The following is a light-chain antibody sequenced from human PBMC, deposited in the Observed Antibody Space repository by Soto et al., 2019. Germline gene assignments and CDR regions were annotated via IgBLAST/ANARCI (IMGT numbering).Light chain of an antibody. V-gene: IGKV1-39*01. CDR2: AAS. Sequence: DIKMTQSPSSLSASVGERVTITCRASQSISSYLNWYQQKPGKAPKLMIYAASSLQSGVPSRFSGSGSGTDFTLTISSLQPEDFATYYCQQSYSTPPITLGQGTRLEIK. J-gene: IGKJ5*01. CDR3: QQSYSTPPIT. CDR1: QSISSY.